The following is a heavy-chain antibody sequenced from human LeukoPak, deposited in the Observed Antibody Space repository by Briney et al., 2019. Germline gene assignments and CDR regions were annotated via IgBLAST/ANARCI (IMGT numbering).Heavy chain of an antibody. V-gene: IGHV1-46*01. CDR1: GYTFTSYY. J-gene: IGHJ4*02. Sequence: ASVKVSCKASGYTFTSYYIHWVRQAPRQGLEWMGIINPTGGGTNFAQKFQGRVTMTRDTSTSTVYMELSSLRSEDTAIYYCARDRSGSSPFDYWGQGTLVTVSS. CDR2: INPTGGGT. CDR3: ARDRSGSSPFDY. D-gene: IGHD1-26*01.